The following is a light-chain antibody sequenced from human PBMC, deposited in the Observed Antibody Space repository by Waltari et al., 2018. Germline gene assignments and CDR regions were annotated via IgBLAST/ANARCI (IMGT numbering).Light chain of an antibody. CDR2: VNRDGSH. CDR1: SGHSSNI. J-gene: IGLJ3*02. Sequence: QLVLTQSPSASASLGASVKLTCTLSSGHSSNIISWLQQQPEKGPRDLLKVNRDGSHTKGDEIPDRFSGSSSGAERYLTISTVQSEDEADYYCQTGGHGTWVFGGGTKLTVL. CDR3: QTGGHGTWV. V-gene: IGLV4-69*01.